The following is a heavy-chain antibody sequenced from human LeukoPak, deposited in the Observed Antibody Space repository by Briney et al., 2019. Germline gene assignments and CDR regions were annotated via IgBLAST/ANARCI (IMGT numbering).Heavy chain of an antibody. CDR2: ISRSSQAI. CDR1: GVSLGSYA. D-gene: IGHD6-13*01. CDR3: AGDPSVGSTWYYYVDV. V-gene: IGHV3-48*04. J-gene: IGHJ6*03. Sequence: GGSLRISCEASGVSLGSYAMSWIRQAPGRGLEYIAYISRSSQAINYAESVRGRFTVSRDNARNSLYLDMSGLRAEDTAVYYCAGDPSVGSTWYYYVDVWGEGTTVTVSS.